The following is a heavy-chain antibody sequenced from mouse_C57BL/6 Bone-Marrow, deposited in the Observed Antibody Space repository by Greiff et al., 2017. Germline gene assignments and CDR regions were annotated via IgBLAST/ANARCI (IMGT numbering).Heavy chain of an antibody. CDR1: GYTFTSYW. J-gene: IGHJ2*02. CDR3: ARSGNWDYFDY. Sequence: VQLQQPGAELVKPGASVKLSCTASGYTFTSYWMQWVKQRPGQGLEWIGEIDPSDSYTNYNQKFKGKAKLTVDTSSSTAYMQLSSLTSEDAAVYYCARSGNWDYFDYWGQGTSLTVSS. V-gene: IGHV1-50*01. D-gene: IGHD4-1*01. CDR2: IDPSDSYT.